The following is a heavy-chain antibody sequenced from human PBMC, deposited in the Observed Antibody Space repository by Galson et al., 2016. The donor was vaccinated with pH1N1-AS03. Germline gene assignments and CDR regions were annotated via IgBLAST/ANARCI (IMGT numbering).Heavy chain of an antibody. Sequence: SLRLSCAASGFIFTTYAMNWVRQAPGKGLEWVSLISYDGGKKSYAESVKGRFTISRDNSNNTLYLQMNSLRAENTAIYYCAKDKGLGGGSCYQYWGQGTLVTASS. J-gene: IGHJ4*02. V-gene: IGHV3-30*07. CDR3: AKDKGLGGGSCYQY. CDR1: GFIFTTYA. CDR2: ISYDGGKK. D-gene: IGHD2-15*01.